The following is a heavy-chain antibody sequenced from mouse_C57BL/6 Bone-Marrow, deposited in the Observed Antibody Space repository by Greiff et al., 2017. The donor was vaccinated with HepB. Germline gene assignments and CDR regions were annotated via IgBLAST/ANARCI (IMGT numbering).Heavy chain of an antibody. V-gene: IGHV1-19*01. CDR1: GYTFTDYY. CDR3: ARPRGFYFDY. CDR2: INPYNGGT. J-gene: IGHJ2*01. Sequence: VQLQQSGPVLVKPGASVKMSCKASGYTFTDYYMNWVKQSHGKSLEWIGVINPYNGGTSYNQKFKGKATLTVDKSSSTAYMELNSLTSEDSAVYYCARPRGFYFDYRGQGTTLTVSS.